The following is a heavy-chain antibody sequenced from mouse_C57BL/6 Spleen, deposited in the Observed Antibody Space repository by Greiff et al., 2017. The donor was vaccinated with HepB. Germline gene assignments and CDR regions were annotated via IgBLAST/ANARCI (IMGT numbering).Heavy chain of an antibody. J-gene: IGHJ2*02. V-gene: IGHV1-39*01. Sequence: VQLQQSGPELVKPGASVKISCKASGYSFTDSNMNWVKQSNGKSLKWIGVINPNYGATSYNQKFKGKTTLTVDQSSSTAYMQLNSLTSEDSAVYYFAREEYYVNRRGSDYWGQGTSLTVSA. D-gene: IGHD1-1*01. CDR3: AREEYYVNRRGSDY. CDR1: GYSFTDSN. CDR2: INPNYGAT.